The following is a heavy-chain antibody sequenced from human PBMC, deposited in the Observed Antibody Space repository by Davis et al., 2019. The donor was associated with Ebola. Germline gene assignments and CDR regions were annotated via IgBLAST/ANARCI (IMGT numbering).Heavy chain of an antibody. D-gene: IGHD6-13*01. Sequence: GESLKIPCAAPGFTFRSYDMHWVRQATGKGLEWVSAIGSAGDTYYPVSVKGRFTITRENAKNSLYLQMNSLRAEDTAVYYCARAGFGSTWFDCWGQGILVTVSS. J-gene: IGHJ5*01. V-gene: IGHV3-13*01. CDR2: IGSAGDT. CDR3: ARAGFGSTWFDC. CDR1: GFTFRSYD.